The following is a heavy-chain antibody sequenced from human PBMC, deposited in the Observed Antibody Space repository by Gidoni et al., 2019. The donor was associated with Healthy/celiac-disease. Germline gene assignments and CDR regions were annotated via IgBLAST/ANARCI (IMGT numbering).Heavy chain of an antibody. CDR1: GGSFSGYY. CDR3: ARGRGGYYYYYMDV. Sequence: QVQLQQWGAGLLKPLETLSLTCAVYGGSFSGYYWSWIRQPPGKGLEWIGEINHSGSTNYNPSLKSRVTISVDTSKNQFSLKLSSVTAADTAVYYCARGRGGYYYYYMDVWGKGTTVTVSS. V-gene: IGHV4-34*01. D-gene: IGHD3-16*01. CDR2: INHSGST. J-gene: IGHJ6*03.